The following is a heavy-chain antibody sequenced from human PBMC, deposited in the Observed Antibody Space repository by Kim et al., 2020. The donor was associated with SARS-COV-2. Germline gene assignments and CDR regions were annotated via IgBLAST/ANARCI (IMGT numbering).Heavy chain of an antibody. CDR2: IYYTGTT. CDR1: GGSISSSDYY. J-gene: IGHJ5*02. Sequence: SETLSLTCTVSGGSISSSDYYWGWIRQPPGKGLEWIGSIYYTGTTYYNPSLKSRVTISVDTSKNQFSLKLSSVTDATVYYCARHGCTGGVCYFDPWCQGTLVTVSS. CDR3: ARHGCTGGVCYFDP. V-gene: IGHV4-39*01. D-gene: IGHD2-8*02.